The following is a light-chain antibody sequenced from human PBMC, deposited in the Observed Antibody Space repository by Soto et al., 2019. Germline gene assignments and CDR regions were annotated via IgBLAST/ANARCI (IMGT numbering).Light chain of an antibody. CDR1: SSDVGGYNY. CDR3: SAYTGSTYVI. V-gene: IGLV2-14*01. Sequence: QSALTQPASVSGSPGQSVTISCTGTSSDVGGYNYVSWYQQHPGKAPKLMIFEVSNRPSGVSNRFSGSKSGNTASLTISGLQAEDEADYYGSAYTGSTYVIFGGGTKLTVL. CDR2: EVS. J-gene: IGLJ2*01.